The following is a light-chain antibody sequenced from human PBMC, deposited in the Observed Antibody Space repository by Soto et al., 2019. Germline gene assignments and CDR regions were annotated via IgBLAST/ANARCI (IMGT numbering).Light chain of an antibody. CDR2: SDN. Sequence: QSVLTQPPSASGTPGQRVTISCSGSRSSIGTNTVTWYQQLPGTAPKLLLYSDNQRPSGVPDRFSGSKSGTSDSLAISALQSADEAAYYGAAWEGRFVVFGGGTQLTVL. CDR1: RSSIGTNT. J-gene: IGLJ7*01. V-gene: IGLV1-44*01. CDR3: AAWEGRFVV.